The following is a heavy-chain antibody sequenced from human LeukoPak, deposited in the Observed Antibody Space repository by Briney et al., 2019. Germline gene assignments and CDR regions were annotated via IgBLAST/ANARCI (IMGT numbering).Heavy chain of an antibody. CDR3: ARERDILTGYFDY. V-gene: IGHV3-23*01. CDR2: ISGSGGST. D-gene: IGHD3-9*01. J-gene: IGHJ4*02. CDR1: GFTFSSYG. Sequence: GGSLRLSCAASGFTFSSYGMSWVRQAPGKGLEWVSDISGSGGSTYYADSVKGRFTISRDNAKNSLYLQMNSLRAEDTAVYYCARERDILTGYFDYWGQGTLVTVSS.